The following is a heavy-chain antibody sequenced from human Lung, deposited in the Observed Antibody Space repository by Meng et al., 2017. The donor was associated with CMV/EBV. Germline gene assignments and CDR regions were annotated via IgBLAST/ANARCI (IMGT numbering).Heavy chain of an antibody. V-gene: IGHV1-2*06. J-gene: IGHJ4*02. CDR3: ARSRAYCGSDCQPPDY. D-gene: IGHD2-21*01. CDR2: IYSNSGGT. CDR1: GDWFTGYY. Sequence: ASVXVSXKASGDWFTGYYIYRLRQAPGQGLEGMGRIYSNSGGTKYPQKFQGRVSMTRDTSISTAYMELNRLTSDDTAVYYCARSRAYCGSDCQPPDYWGQETXVTVAS.